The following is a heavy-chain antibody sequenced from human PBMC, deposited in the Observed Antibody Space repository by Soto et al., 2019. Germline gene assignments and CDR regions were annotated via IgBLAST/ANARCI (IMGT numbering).Heavy chain of an antibody. Sequence: EVQLVESGGGLIQPGGSLNLSCAASGFTVGNNYMSWVPQAPGKGLEWVSLIYSTGTTKYADSVKGRFTVSRDNAKNTLYLQMNSMRAEDTAVYYCAKDGRGSGSHYNSFGYWGQGTLVTVSS. D-gene: IGHD3-10*01. J-gene: IGHJ4*02. CDR1: GFTVGNNY. CDR2: IYSTGTT. CDR3: AKDGRGSGSHYNSFGY. V-gene: IGHV3-53*01.